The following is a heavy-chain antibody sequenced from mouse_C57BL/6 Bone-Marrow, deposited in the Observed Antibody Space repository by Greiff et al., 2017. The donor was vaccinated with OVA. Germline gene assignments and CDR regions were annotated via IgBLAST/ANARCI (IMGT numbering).Heavy chain of an antibody. CDR3: TGDYGSPSPAWFAY. CDR1: GFTFSNYW. Sequence: EVKLMESGGGLVQPGGSMKLSCVASGFTFSNYWMNWVRQSPEKGLEWVAQIRLKSDNYATHYAESVKGRFTISRDDSKSSVYLQMNNLRAEDTGIYYCTGDYGSPSPAWFAYWGQGTLVTVSA. J-gene: IGHJ3*01. D-gene: IGHD1-1*01. CDR2: IRLKSDNYAT. V-gene: IGHV6-3*01.